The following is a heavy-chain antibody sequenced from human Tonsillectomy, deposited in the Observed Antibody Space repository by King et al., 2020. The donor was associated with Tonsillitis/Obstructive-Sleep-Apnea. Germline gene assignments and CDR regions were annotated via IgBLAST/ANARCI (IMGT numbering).Heavy chain of an antibody. Sequence: QLQESGPGLLKPSGTLSLTCAVSGDSISSSNWRSWVRQTPGKGLEWIGEIYHSGSTNYNPSLKSRVTISVDKSKNQFSLKLSSVTAADTAVYYCARVGYCSSTSCYSEGGRPYNWFDPWGQGTLVTVSS. CDR2: IYHSGST. CDR1: GDSISSSNW. D-gene: IGHD2-2*03. J-gene: IGHJ5*02. CDR3: ARVGYCSSTSCYSEGGRPYNWFDP. V-gene: IGHV4-4*02.